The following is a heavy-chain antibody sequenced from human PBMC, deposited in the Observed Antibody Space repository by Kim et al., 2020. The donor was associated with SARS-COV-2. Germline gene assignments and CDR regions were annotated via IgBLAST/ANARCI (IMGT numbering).Heavy chain of an antibody. Sequence: SETLSLTCAVSGGSISSSNWWSWVRQPPGKGLEWIGEIYHSGSTSYNPSLRSRVTISVDKSKNQFSLKLSSVTAADTAVFYCARDQGYSSSWRRLYGMDVWGQGTTVTVSS. CDR2: IYHSGST. V-gene: IGHV4-4*02. D-gene: IGHD6-13*01. CDR1: GGSISSSNW. J-gene: IGHJ6*02. CDR3: ARDQGYSSSWRRLYGMDV.